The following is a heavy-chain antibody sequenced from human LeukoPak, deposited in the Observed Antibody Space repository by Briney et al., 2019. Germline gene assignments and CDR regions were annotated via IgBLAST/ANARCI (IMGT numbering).Heavy chain of an antibody. CDR3: AKDLQQWLVRSAFDI. CDR2: IRYDGSNK. J-gene: IGHJ3*02. D-gene: IGHD6-19*01. CDR1: GFTFSSYG. Sequence: GGSLRLPCAASGFTFSSYGMHWVRQAPGKGLEWVAFIRYDGSNKYYADSVKGRFTISRDNSKNTLYLQMNSLRAEDTAVYYCAKDLQQWLVRSAFDIWGQGTMVTVSS. V-gene: IGHV3-30*02.